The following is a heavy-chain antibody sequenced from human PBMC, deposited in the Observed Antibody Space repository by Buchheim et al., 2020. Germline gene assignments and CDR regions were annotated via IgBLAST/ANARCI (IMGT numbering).Heavy chain of an antibody. CDR3: AKVRAHSGFDYFHY. J-gene: IGHJ4*02. Sequence: EVQLLESGGGLVQPGGSLRLSCEASGFTFSNYAMTWVRQAPGKGLEWVSVLSAGGDTDYADSVKGRFTISSDTYKNTLYLQRNSLRAEDTAIYYCAKVRAHSGFDYFHYWGQGTL. V-gene: IGHV3-23*01. D-gene: IGHD5-12*01. CDR1: GFTFSNYA. CDR2: LSAGGDT.